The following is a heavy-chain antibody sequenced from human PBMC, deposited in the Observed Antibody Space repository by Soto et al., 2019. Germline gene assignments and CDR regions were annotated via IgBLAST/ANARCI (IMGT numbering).Heavy chain of an antibody. V-gene: IGHV3-30*03. D-gene: IGHD3-22*01. Sequence: QVQLVESGGGVVQPGGSLRLSCAASGFTFSTSVMHWARQAPGKGLEWMAIISYGGVNKYYADSVKGRVTISRDISESTLYLQMNRLRTEETAVYYCAREESEDGRGHFDYWAQGTLVSVSS. CDR3: AREESEDGRGHFDY. J-gene: IGHJ4*02. CDR2: ISYGGVNK. CDR1: GFTFSTSV.